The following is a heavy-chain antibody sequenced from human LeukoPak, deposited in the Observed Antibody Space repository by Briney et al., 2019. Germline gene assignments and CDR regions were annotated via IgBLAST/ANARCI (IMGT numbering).Heavy chain of an antibody. CDR3: ARGNGYYGEDFAY. V-gene: IGHV4-34*01. J-gene: IGHJ4*02. Sequence: SETLSLTCAVYGGSFSGYYWSWIRQPPGKGLEWIGTIYHSGTTYYNPSLKSRLTISLDTSKNQFSLKLSSVTAADTAVYYCARGNGYYGEDFAYWGQGTLVTVSS. D-gene: IGHD3-22*01. CDR1: GGSFSGYY. CDR2: IYHSGTT.